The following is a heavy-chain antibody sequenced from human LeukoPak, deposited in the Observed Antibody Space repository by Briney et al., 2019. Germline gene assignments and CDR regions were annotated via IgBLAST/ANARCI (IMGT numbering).Heavy chain of an antibody. CDR2: ISGDGGST. CDR1: GFTFDDYA. Sequence: PGGSLRLSCAASGFTFDDYAMHWVRQAPGKGLEWVSLISGDGGSTYYAASVKGRFTISRDNSKNSLYLQMNSLRTEDTALYYCAKDISWAVAGLKYYYYGMDVWGQGTTVTVSS. CDR3: AKDISWAVAGLKYYYYGMDV. V-gene: IGHV3-43*02. D-gene: IGHD6-19*01. J-gene: IGHJ6*02.